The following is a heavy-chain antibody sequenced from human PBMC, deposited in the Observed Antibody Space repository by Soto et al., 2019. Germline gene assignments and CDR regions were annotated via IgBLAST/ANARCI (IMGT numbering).Heavy chain of an antibody. J-gene: IGHJ4*02. CDR1: GVTFSSYA. D-gene: IGHD1-7*01. Sequence: QVQLVQSGAEVKKPGSSVKVSCKASGVTFSSYAISWVRQAPGQGLEWMGGIIPIFGTANYAQKFQGRVTITADESTSTAYMELSSLRSEDPAVYYGARDLWSITGTTVWGQGTLVPDS. V-gene: IGHV1-69*12. CDR2: IIPIFGTA. CDR3: ARDLWSITGTTV.